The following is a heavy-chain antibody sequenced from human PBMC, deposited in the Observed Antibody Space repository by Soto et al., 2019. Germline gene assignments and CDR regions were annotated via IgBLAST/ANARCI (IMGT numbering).Heavy chain of an antibody. V-gene: IGHV3-23*01. D-gene: IGHD2-2*01. Sequence: EVQLLESGGGLVQPGGSLRLSCAASGFTFSSYAMSWVRQAPGKGLEWVSAISGSGGSTYYADSVKGRFTISRDNSKNTLYLQMNSLRAEDTAVYYCAKARYCSSTSCSLRFDYWGLGTLVTVSS. CDR3: AKARYCSSTSCSLRFDY. CDR2: ISGSGGST. J-gene: IGHJ4*02. CDR1: GFTFSSYA.